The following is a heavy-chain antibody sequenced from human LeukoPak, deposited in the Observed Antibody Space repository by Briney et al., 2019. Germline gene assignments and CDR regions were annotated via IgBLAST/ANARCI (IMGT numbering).Heavy chain of an antibody. CDR3: ARVRYDYVWGSYDY. J-gene: IGHJ4*02. CDR2: MSYSGST. CDR1: GGSITTYD. V-gene: IGHV4-59*01. Sequence: SETLSLTCTVSGGSITTYDWSWSWVRQPPGKGLEWIGYMSYSGSTSYNPSLESRVTITVDTSENQFSLKLSSVTAADTAVYYCARVRYDYVWGSYDYWGQGTLVTVSS. D-gene: IGHD3-16*01.